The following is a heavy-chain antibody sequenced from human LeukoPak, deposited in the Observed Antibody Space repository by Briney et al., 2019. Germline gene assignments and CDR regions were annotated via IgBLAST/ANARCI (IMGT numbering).Heavy chain of an antibody. J-gene: IGHJ4*02. CDR3: ARDHPGGNYRPNFPYYFDY. D-gene: IGHD3-16*02. Sequence: SVKVSCKASGGTFSNYAISWVRQAPGQGLEWMGGIIPIFGTANYAQKFQGRVTIAADESTRTAYIELSSLRSEDTAVYYCARDHPGGNYRPNFPYYFDYWGQGTLVTVSS. CDR1: GGTFSNYA. V-gene: IGHV1-69*13. CDR2: IIPIFGTA.